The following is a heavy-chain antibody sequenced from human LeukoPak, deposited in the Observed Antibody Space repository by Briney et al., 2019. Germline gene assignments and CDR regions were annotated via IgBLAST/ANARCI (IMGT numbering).Heavy chain of an antibody. V-gene: IGHV4-61*01. CDR3: ARALGYCSSTSCYSIDY. Sequence: PSETLSLTCTVSGGSVSSGSYYWSWIRQPPGKGLEWIGYIYYSGSTNYNPSLKSRVTISADTSKNQFSLKLSSVTAADTAVYYCARALGYCSSTSCYSIDYWGQGTLVTVSS. J-gene: IGHJ4*02. D-gene: IGHD2-2*01. CDR2: IYYSGST. CDR1: GGSVSSGSYY.